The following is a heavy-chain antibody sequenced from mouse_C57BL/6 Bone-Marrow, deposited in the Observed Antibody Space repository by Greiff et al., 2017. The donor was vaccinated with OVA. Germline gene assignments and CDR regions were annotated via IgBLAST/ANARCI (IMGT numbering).Heavy chain of an antibody. J-gene: IGHJ1*03. D-gene: IGHD2-4*01. Sequence: QVQLQQSGAELMKPGASVKLSCKATGYTFSGFWIKRVMKRPGHGLEWIGEILPGSVSTTYNEKFKGKATLTTEKSSNTAYMQISSLTTEDSAIYYCARPEGLRRSNWYFDVWGTGTTVTVSS. CDR3: ARPEGLRRSNWYFDV. V-gene: IGHV1-9*01. CDR1: GYTFSGFW. CDR2: ILPGSVST.